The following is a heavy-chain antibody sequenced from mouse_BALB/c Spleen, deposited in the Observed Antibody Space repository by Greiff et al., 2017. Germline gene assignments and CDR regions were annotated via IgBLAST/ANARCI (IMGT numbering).Heavy chain of an antibody. V-gene: IGHV1-80*01. Sequence: QVQLQQSGAELVRPGSSVKISCKASGYAFSSYGMNWVKQRPGQGLEWIGQIYPGDGDTNYNGKFKGKATLTADKSSSTAYMQLSSLTSEDSAVYFCARAGRNWYFDVWGAGTTVTVSA. CDR3: ARAGRNWYFDV. J-gene: IGHJ1*01. CDR1: GYAFSSYG. CDR2: IYPGDGDT.